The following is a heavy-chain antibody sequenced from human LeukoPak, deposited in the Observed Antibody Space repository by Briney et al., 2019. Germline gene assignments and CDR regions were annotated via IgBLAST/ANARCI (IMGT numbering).Heavy chain of an antibody. CDR2: ISSSSSYI. D-gene: IGHD3-3*01. J-gene: IGHJ4*02. CDR3: ARLAVPTREGYDFWSGKDY. CDR1: GFTFSSYS. Sequence: GGSLRLSCAASGFTFSSYSMNWVRQAPGKELEWVSSISSSSSYIYYADSVKGRFTISRDNAKNSLYLQMNSLRAENTAVYYCARLAVPTREGYDFWSGKDYWGQGTLVTVSS. V-gene: IGHV3-21*01.